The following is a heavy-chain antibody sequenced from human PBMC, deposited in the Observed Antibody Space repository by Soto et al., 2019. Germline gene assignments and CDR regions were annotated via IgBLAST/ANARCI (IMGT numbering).Heavy chain of an antibody. V-gene: IGHV1-18*01. CDR1: GYTFTSYG. D-gene: IGHD2-2*01. Sequence: GASVKVSCKASGYTFTSYGISWVRQAPGQGLERMGWISAYNGNTNYAQKLQGRVTMTTDSSTSTAYMELRSLRSDDTAVYYCASPTCSSTSCSKEDAFDIWGQGTMVTVSS. CDR3: ASPTCSSTSCSKEDAFDI. J-gene: IGHJ3*02. CDR2: ISAYNGNT.